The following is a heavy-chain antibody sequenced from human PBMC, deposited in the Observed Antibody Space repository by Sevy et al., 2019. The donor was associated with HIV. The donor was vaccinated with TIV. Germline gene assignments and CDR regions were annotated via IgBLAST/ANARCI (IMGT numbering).Heavy chain of an antibody. Sequence: GGSLRLSCAASGFTFSSYAMSWVRQAPGKGLEWVSAISGSGGSTYYADSVEGRFTISRDNSKNTLYLQMNSLRAEDTAVYYCAKGKEGSSGWEGGDYWGQGTLVTVSS. CDR1: GFTFSSYA. CDR3: AKGKEGSSGWEGGDY. CDR2: ISGSGGST. V-gene: IGHV3-23*01. D-gene: IGHD6-19*01. J-gene: IGHJ4*02.